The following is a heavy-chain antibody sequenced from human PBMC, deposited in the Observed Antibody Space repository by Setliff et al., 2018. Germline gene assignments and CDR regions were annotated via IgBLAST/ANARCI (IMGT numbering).Heavy chain of an antibody. CDR2: IYTSGST. CDR3: ARGGYSYGLGGFPLDY. V-gene: IGHV4-61*02. CDR1: GGSISRGSYD. Sequence: NPSETLSLTCTASGGSISRGSYDWSWIRQPAGKGLEWIGRIYTSGSTNYNPSLKSRVTISVDTSKNQFSLKLSSVTAADTAVYYCARGGYSYGLGGFPLDYWGQGTLVTVSS. D-gene: IGHD5-18*01. J-gene: IGHJ4*02.